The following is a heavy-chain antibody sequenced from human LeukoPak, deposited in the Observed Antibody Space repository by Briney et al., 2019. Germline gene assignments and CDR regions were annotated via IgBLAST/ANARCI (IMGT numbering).Heavy chain of an antibody. D-gene: IGHD3-9*01. Sequence: SGGSLRLSCAASGFTFSSYAMSWVRQAPGKGLEWVSAISGSGGSTYYADSVKGRFTISRDNSKNTLYLQMNSLRAEDTAVYYRAKPYYDILTGYSQLYYFDYWGQGTLVTVSS. V-gene: IGHV3-23*01. J-gene: IGHJ4*02. CDR3: AKPYYDILTGYSQLYYFDY. CDR1: GFTFSSYA. CDR2: ISGSGGST.